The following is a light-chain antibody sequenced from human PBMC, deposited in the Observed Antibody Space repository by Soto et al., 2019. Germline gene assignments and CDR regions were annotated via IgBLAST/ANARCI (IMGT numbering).Light chain of an antibody. Sequence: EIVMTHSPATLSVSPGDRATLSCRASQTVRDNLAWYQQKPGQAPRLLIYGASTRATGIPARFSGSGSGTDFTLTIDSLQSEDFGLYFCQQSNNWPYTFGQGTKLEIK. CDR1: QTVRDN. V-gene: IGKV3-15*01. CDR3: QQSNNWPYT. CDR2: GAS. J-gene: IGKJ2*01.